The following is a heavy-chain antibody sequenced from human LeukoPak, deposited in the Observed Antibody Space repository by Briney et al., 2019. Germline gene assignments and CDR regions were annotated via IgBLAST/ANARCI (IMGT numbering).Heavy chain of an antibody. Sequence: GGSLRLSCAASGFTFSSYAMHWVRQAPGKGLEWVAVISYDGSNKYYADSVKGRFTISRDNPKNTLYLQMNSLRAEDTAVYYCASPLWFGELLFESWGQGTLVTVSS. CDR2: ISYDGSNK. CDR3: ASPLWFGELLFES. V-gene: IGHV3-30-3*01. J-gene: IGHJ4*02. CDR1: GFTFSSYA. D-gene: IGHD3-10*01.